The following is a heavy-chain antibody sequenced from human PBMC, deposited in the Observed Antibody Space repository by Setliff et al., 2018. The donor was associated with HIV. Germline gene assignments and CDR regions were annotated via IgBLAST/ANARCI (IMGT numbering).Heavy chain of an antibody. CDR3: ARPSDTAMVTVGYYYYGMDV. Sequence: ASVKVSCKAYGDTLTNYALSWVRQAPGQGLEWMGGIIPLLGTEDYAQKLQGRVTITADESTSTAYMELSSLRSEDTAVYYCARPSDTAMVTVGYYYYGMDVWGQGTTVTVSS. V-gene: IGHV1-69*13. CDR2: IIPLLGTE. J-gene: IGHJ6*02. D-gene: IGHD5-18*01. CDR1: GDTLTNYA.